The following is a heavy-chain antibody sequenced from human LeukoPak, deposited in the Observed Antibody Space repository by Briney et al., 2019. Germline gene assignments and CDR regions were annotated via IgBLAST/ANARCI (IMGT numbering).Heavy chain of an antibody. D-gene: IGHD2-2*02. CDR3: ASIPRAGGPGY. J-gene: IGHJ4*02. Sequence: SETLSLTCTVSGGSISSYYWSWIRQPPGKGLEWIGYIYTSGSTNYNPSLKSRVTISVDTSKNQFPLKLSSVTAADTAVYYCASIPRAGGPGYWGQGTLVTVSS. CDR1: GGSISSYY. CDR2: IYTSGST. V-gene: IGHV4-4*09.